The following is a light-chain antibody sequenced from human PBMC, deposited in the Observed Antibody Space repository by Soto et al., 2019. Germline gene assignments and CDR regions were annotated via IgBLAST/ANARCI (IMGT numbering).Light chain of an antibody. CDR1: TVAVTSGYY. Sequence: QTVVTQEPSLTVSPGGTVTLTCASSTVAVTSGYYPNWVQQKPGQTPRALIYSTDNKHSWTPARFSGSLLGGKAALTLSGAQPEDEAEYYCLLYFGGYVVLGGGTKLTVL. CDR3: LLYFGGYVV. J-gene: IGLJ2*01. CDR2: STD. V-gene: IGLV7-43*01.